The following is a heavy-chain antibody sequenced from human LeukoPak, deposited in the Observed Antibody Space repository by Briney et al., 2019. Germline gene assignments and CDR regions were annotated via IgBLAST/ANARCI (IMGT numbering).Heavy chain of an antibody. CDR1: QSIVSSRY. V-gene: IGHV3-53*01. D-gene: IGHD5-12*01. CDR2: IYDGGKT. J-gene: IGHJ4*02. CDR3: AKDRGEFSGLDY. Sequence: GGSLRLSCAASQSIVSSRYMSWVRQAPGKGLEWVSIIYDGGKTYYADSVKGRFTISRDNSKNTLYLQMNSLRAEDTAVYYCAKDRGEFSGLDYWGRGTLVTVSS.